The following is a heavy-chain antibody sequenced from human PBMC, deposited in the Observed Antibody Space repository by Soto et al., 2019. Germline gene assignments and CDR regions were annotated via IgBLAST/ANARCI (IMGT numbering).Heavy chain of an antibody. CDR2: ISGSGGRT. J-gene: IGHJ4*02. Sequence: DVQLLESGGGRVQPGGSLRLSCAASGFTFYRYDMFWVRQTPRRGLEWVSFISGSGGRTEYGDFVRGRFTVSRDNAENTLSLQMNMLAVEDTAVYYCVRRGYETGWYVDQWGQGIVVAVSS. D-gene: IGHD3-22*01. V-gene: IGHV3-23*02. CDR3: VRRGYETGWYVDQ. CDR1: GFTFYRYD.